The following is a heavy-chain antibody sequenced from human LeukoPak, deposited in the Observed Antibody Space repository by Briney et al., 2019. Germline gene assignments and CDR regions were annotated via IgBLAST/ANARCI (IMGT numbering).Heavy chain of an antibody. V-gene: IGHV5-51*07. D-gene: IGHD3-9*01. Sequence: GAPLKISCECAGYSFTSYWIGWVHQLPEKLLEWMGIIYPGDSDTRYSPSFQGQVTISADKSISTAYLQWSSLKASDTAVYYCARIRRYYDIFTGLHDAFDIWGQGTMVTVSS. CDR3: ARIRRYYDIFTGLHDAFDI. CDR2: IYPGDSDT. CDR1: GYSFTSYW. J-gene: IGHJ3*02.